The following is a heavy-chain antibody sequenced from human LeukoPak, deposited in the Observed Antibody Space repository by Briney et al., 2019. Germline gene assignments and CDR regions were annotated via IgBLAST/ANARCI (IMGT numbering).Heavy chain of an antibody. D-gene: IGHD7-27*01. CDR2: IYTSGST. CDR1: GGSISSGSYY. V-gene: IGHV4-61*02. Sequence: SETLSLTCTVSGGSISSGSYYWSWIRQPAGKGLEWIGRIYTSGSTNYNPSLKSRVTISVDTSKNQFSLKLSSVTAADTAVYYCARGPLTGGNYYYMDVWGKGTTVTVSS. J-gene: IGHJ6*03. CDR3: ARGPLTGGNYYYMDV.